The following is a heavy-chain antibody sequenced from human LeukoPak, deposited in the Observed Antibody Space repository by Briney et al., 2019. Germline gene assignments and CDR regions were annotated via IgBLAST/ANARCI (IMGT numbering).Heavy chain of an antibody. CDR1: GGSISSYY. Sequence: SETLSLTCTVFGGSISSYYWGWIRQPPGKGLEWIGYIYYSGGTNYNPSLKSRVTISVDTSKNQFSLKLSSVTAADTAVYYCARDTTFDPWGQGTLVTVSS. J-gene: IGHJ5*02. CDR3: ARDTTFDP. V-gene: IGHV4-59*01. CDR2: IYYSGGT. D-gene: IGHD1-1*01.